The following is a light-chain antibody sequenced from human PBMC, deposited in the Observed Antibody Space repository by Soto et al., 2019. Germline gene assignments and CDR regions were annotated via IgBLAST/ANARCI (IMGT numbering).Light chain of an antibody. V-gene: IGLV2-14*01. CDR1: SSDVGGYNY. Sequence: QSVLTQPASVSGSPGQSITISCTGTSSDVGGYNYDSWYQQHPGKAPKLMIYEVSNRPSGVSNRFSGSKSGNTASLTISGLQAEDEADYYCSSYTSSSSLLVFVGGTKLTVL. CDR3: SSYTSSSSLLV. J-gene: IGLJ3*02. CDR2: EVS.